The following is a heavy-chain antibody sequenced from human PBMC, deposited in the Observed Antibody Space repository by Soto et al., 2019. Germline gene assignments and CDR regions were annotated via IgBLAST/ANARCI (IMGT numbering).Heavy chain of an antibody. J-gene: IGHJ5*02. Sequence: SETLSLTCAVSGDSISSSNWWHWVRQPPGKGLEWIGEIHHSGTANYNPSLKSRVAISVDRSKNQFSLKLNSVTAADTAVYYCARVRQYCSATSCYLDPWGQGTLVTVSS. V-gene: IGHV4-4*02. CDR2: IHHSGTA. D-gene: IGHD2-2*01. CDR3: ARVRQYCSATSCYLDP. CDR1: GDSISSSNW.